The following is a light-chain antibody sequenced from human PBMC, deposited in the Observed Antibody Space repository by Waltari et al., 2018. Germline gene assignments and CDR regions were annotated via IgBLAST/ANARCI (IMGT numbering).Light chain of an antibody. Sequence: SYELTQPPSVSVSPGQTASITCSGDKLGDKYACWYQQKPGQSPVLVIDQDSKRPSGIPERFSGSNSGNTATLTISGTQAMDEADYYCQAWDSSIVVFGGGTKLTVL. V-gene: IGLV3-1*01. CDR3: QAWDSSIVV. CDR1: KLGDKY. CDR2: QDS. J-gene: IGLJ2*01.